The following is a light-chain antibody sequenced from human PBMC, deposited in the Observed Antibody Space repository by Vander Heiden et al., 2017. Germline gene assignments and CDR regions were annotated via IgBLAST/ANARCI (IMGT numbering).Light chain of an antibody. Sequence: DTQMTQSPSSLSASVGDRVTITCRASQSISSYLNWYQQKPGKAPKLLIYAASSLQSGVPSRFSGSGSGTDFTLTISRLQPEDFATYYCQQSDSTPQTFGQGTKVXIK. CDR2: AAS. CDR3: QQSDSTPQT. J-gene: IGKJ1*01. V-gene: IGKV1-39*01. CDR1: QSISSY.